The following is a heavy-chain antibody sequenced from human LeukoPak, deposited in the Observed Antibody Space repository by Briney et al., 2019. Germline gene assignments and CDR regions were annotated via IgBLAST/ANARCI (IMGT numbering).Heavy chain of an antibody. CDR2: ISAYNTNT. CDR3: ARVVLDHYYDSSGYLGTLDY. J-gene: IGHJ4*02. CDR1: GYTFTNYG. D-gene: IGHD3-22*01. Sequence: GASVKVSCKASGYTFTNYGISWVRRAPGQGLEWMGWISAYNTNTKYAQKIQGRVAMTTDTSTSTAYMELRSLRSDDTAVYYCARVVLDHYYDSSGYLGTLDYWGQGTLVTVSS. V-gene: IGHV1-18*01.